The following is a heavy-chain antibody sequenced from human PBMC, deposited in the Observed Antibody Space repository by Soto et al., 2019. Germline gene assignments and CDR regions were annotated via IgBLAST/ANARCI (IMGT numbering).Heavy chain of an antibody. CDR1: GFMFSDYA. V-gene: IGHV3-48*03. CDR2: FSRTDNTV. J-gene: IGHJ4*02. Sequence: AGGSLRLSCAASGFMFSDYAMDWVRQAPGKGLEWVSYFSRTDNTVQYADSVKGRFTISRDNAKNSLYLQMNSLRAEDTAVYYCARVGFHYFDYWGQGTQVTVSS. CDR3: ARVGFHYFDY.